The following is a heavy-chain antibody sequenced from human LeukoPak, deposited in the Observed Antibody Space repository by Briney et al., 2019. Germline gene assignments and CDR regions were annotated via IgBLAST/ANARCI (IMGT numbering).Heavy chain of an antibody. D-gene: IGHD3-9*01. CDR3: AKGRRYNILTGHYVSEVDP. CDR2: ISWNSGSI. J-gene: IGHJ5*02. CDR1: GFTFDDYA. Sequence: GGSLRLSCAASGFTFDDYAMHWVRQAPGKGLEWVSGISWNSGSIGYADSVKGRFTISRDNAKNSLYLQMNSLRAEDTALYYCAKGRRYNILTGHYVSEVDPWGQGTLVTVSS. V-gene: IGHV3-9*01.